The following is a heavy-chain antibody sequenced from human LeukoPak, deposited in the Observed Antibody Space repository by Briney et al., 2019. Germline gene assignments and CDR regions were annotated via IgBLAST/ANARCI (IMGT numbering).Heavy chain of an antibody. J-gene: IGHJ4*02. CDR1: GGSISGYY. CDR2: IYYSGST. V-gene: IGHV4-59*01. CDR3: ARVSGYCSTTSCRGLEN. D-gene: IGHD2-2*01. Sequence: SETLSLTCTVSGGSISGYYWSWIRQPPGKELEWIGYIYYSGSTNYNPSLKSRVTISVDTSKNQFSLKLSSVTAADTAVYYCARVSGYCSTTSCRGLENWGQGTLVTVSS.